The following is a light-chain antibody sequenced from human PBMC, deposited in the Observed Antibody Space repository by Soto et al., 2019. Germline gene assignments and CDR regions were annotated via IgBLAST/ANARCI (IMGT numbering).Light chain of an antibody. CDR3: QQTNISPRP. CDR2: GAS. CDR1: QSISTY. Sequence: DIQMTQSPSSLSASVGDRVTITCRASQSISTYLNWYQQKPGKAPRLLIYGASNLQSGVPSRFSGSGSGTDFTLTVSSLQPDDFATYFCQQTNISPRPFVGGTKVEIK. V-gene: IGKV1-39*01. J-gene: IGKJ4*01.